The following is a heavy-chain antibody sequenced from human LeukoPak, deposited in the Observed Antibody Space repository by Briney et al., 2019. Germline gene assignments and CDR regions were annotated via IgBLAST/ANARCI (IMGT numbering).Heavy chain of an antibody. CDR1: GGTFSSYA. J-gene: IGHJ3*02. CDR2: IIPIFGTA. D-gene: IGHD4-23*01. Sequence: ASVKVSCKASGGTFSSYAISWVRQAPGQGLEWMGGIIPIFGTANYAQKFQGRVTITTDESTSTAYMELSSLRSEDTAVYYCARGHMTTVVANAFDIWGQGTMVTVSS. CDR3: ARGHMTTVVANAFDI. V-gene: IGHV1-69*05.